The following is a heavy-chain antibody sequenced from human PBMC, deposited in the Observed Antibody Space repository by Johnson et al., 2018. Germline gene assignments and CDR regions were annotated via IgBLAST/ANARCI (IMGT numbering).Heavy chain of an antibody. V-gene: IGHV3-23*04. CDR2: ITGRGVET. D-gene: IGHD3-16*02. CDR1: GFTFSSYA. J-gene: IGHJ6*03. Sequence: VQLGESGGGLVQPGGSLRLSCAASGFTFSSYAMNWVRQAPGKGLEWVSVITGRGVETYYVDPVKGRFTVSRENSKNTLHLQMNSLRAEDTAVYYCSKGPRIGELSQYYFYMEVWGKGTTVTVSS. CDR3: SKGPRIGELSQYYFYMEV.